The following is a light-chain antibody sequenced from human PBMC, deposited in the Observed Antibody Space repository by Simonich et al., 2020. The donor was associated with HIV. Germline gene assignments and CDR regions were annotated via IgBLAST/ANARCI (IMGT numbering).Light chain of an antibody. V-gene: IGKV1-33*01. CDR1: QDINKD. CDR3: QQNDDLPLT. CDR2: GAS. J-gene: IGKJ4*01. Sequence: DIQMTQSPSSLSASVGDRVTITCQASQDINKDLNWYQQKPGKAPKLLIYGASNLETGVPSRFSGSRSGTNFTFTISSLQAEDIATYYCQQNDDLPLTFGGGTKVEIK.